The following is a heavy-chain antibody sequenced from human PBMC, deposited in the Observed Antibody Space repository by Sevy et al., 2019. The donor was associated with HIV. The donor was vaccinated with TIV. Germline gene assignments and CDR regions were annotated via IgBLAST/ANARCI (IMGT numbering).Heavy chain of an antibody. J-gene: IGHJ4*02. CDR2: ISSSSSTI. CDR3: ARETYGGNLGEDY. Sequence: GGSLRLSCAASGFTFSSYSMNWVRQAPGKGLEWVSYISSSSSTINYADSVKGGFTISRDNAKNSLYLQMNSLRDEDTAVYYCARETYGGNLGEDYWGQGTLVTVSS. D-gene: IGHD3-16*01. V-gene: IGHV3-48*02. CDR1: GFTFSSYS.